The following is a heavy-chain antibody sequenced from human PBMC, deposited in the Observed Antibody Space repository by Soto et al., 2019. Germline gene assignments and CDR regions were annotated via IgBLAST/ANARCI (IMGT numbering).Heavy chain of an antibody. CDR3: ARDLAIAVAPTNGVYYYSMGV. J-gene: IGHJ6*02. V-gene: IGHV1-18*01. Sequence: ASVKASCKASGYTFTSYASSWVRQAPGQGLEWMGWISAYNGNKKYAQKLQGRVTMTTDTSTSTAYMELRSPRSEDTAMYYCARDLAIAVAPTNGVYYYSMGVWGQGTTVT. D-gene: IGHD6-19*01. CDR1: GYTFTSYA. CDR2: ISAYNGNK.